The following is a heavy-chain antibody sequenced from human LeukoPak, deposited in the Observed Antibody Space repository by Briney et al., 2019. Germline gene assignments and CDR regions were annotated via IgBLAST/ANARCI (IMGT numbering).Heavy chain of an antibody. CDR3: AREGDDIVVVPASMPCYFDY. CDR1: GFTFSSYA. CDR2: ISYDGSNK. V-gene: IGHV3-30*04. D-gene: IGHD2-2*01. Sequence: GGSLRLSCAASGFTFSSYAMHWVRQAPGKGLEWVAVISYDGSNKYYADSVKGRFTISRDNSKNTLYLQMNSLRAEDTAVYYCAREGDDIVVVPASMPCYFDYWGQGTLVTGSS. J-gene: IGHJ4*02.